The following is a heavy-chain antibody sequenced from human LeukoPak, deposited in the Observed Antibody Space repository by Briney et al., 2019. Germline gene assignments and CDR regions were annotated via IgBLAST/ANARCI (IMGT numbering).Heavy chain of an antibody. D-gene: IGHD3-22*01. CDR2: IYYSGST. Sequence: SETLSLTCTVSGGSISSGDYYWSWIRQPPGKGLEWIGYIYYSGSTYYNPSLKSRVTISVDTSKNQFSLKLSSVTAADTAVYYCAREAVGSSGYSFDYWGQGTLVTVSS. CDR1: GGSISSGDYY. J-gene: IGHJ4*02. CDR3: AREAVGSSGYSFDY. V-gene: IGHV4-30-4*01.